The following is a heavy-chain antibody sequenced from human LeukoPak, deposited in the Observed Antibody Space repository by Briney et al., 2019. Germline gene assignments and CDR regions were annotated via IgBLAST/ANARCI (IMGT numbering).Heavy chain of an antibody. J-gene: IGHJ4*02. CDR3: ARVTAAEVEF. D-gene: IGHD6-13*01. CDR2: IHHSGNS. Sequence: PSETLSLTCTVSGSSITVNYYWGWIRQPPGGGLQWIGSIHHSGNSYHNPSLKSRLTMSVDTSKNQFTLNLTSVTAADTAVYYCARVTAAEVEFWGQGTLVTVSS. V-gene: IGHV4-38-2*02. CDR1: GSSITVNYY.